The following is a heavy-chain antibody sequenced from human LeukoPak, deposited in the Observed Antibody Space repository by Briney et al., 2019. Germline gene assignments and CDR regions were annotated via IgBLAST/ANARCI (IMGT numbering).Heavy chain of an antibody. J-gene: IGHJ4*02. Sequence: SETLSLTCAVSGGSISSKTYFWGWIRQPPGKGLEWIGSIYYSGSTYYNPSLSSRVTISEDTSKNQLSLRLSSVTAADTAVYYCARGATTAGLRFDFWGQGTLVTVSS. CDR3: ARGATTAGLRFDF. V-gene: IGHV4-39*07. CDR2: IYYSGST. D-gene: IGHD6-13*01. CDR1: GGSISSKTYF.